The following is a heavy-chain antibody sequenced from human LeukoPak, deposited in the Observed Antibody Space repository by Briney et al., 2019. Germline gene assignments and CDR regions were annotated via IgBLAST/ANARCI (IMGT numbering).Heavy chain of an antibody. J-gene: IGHJ4*02. CDR3: ARYPKVAAYFDC. CDR2: IYASGST. CDR1: GGSISSYY. Sequence: SETLSLTCTVSGGSISSYYWAWIRQPAGKGLEWIGRIYASGSTDYYSSLKSRVSMSVDTSKNQFSLKLSSVTAADTAVHYCARYPKVAAYFDCWGQGTLVTVSS. D-gene: IGHD2-15*01. V-gene: IGHV4-4*07.